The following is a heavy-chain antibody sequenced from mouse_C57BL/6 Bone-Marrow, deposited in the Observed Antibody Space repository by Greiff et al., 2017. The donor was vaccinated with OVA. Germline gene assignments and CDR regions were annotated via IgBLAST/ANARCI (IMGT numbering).Heavy chain of an antibody. V-gene: IGHV1-31*01. CDR1: GYSFTGYY. D-gene: IGHD2-5*01. CDR3: ARSYYSNYGAWFAY. Sequence: VQLKESGPELVKPGASVKISCKASGYSFTGYYMHWVKQSHGNILDWIGYIYPYNGVSSYNQKFKGKATLTVDKSSSTAYMELRSLTSEDSAVYYCARSYYSNYGAWFAYWGQGTLVTVSA. CDR2: IYPYNGVS. J-gene: IGHJ3*01.